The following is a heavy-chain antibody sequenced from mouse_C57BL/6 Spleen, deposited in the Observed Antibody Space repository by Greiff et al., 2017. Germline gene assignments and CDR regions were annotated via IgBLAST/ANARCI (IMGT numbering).Heavy chain of an antibody. D-gene: IGHD1-1*01. CDR2: IDPSDSYT. J-gene: IGHJ3*01. CDR3: ARPSTVGFAY. Sequence: QVQLQQPGAELVMPGASVKLSCKASGYTFTSYWMHWVKQRPGQGLEWIGEIDPSDSYTNYNQKFKGKSTLTVDKSSSTAYMQLSSLTSEDSAVYYCARPSTVGFAYWGQGTLVTVSA. CDR1: GYTFTSYW. V-gene: IGHV1-69*01.